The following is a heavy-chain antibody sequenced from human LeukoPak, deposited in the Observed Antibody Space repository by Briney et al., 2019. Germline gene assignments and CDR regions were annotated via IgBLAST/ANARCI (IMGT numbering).Heavy chain of an antibody. CDR2: ISGSGGST. D-gene: IGHD1-26*01. Sequence: GSLRLSCAASGFTFSSYAMSWVRQAPGKGLEWVSAISGSGGSTYYADSVKGRFTISRDNSKNTLYLQMNSLRAEDTAVYYCATSIVGATRWLTGRNIPLDSFDYWGQGTLVTVSS. CDR1: GFTFSSYA. CDR3: ATSIVGATRWLTGRNIPLDSFDY. J-gene: IGHJ4*02. V-gene: IGHV3-23*01.